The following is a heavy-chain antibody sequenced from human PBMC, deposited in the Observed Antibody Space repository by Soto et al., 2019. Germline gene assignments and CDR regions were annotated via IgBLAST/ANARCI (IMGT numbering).Heavy chain of an antibody. CDR2: ISNSGDTI. CDR3: ADLVPAPTHYDDYDMDV. Sequence: EVQLLESGGGLVQPGGSLRLSCVASGFTFSYYTMSWVRQAPGKGMEWVSGISNSGDTIYYADSVKGRLTISRDNFKNTLYLQMYILRADDTAVYYCADLVPAPTHYDDYDMDVWGQGTTVTVSS. V-gene: IGHV3-23*01. J-gene: IGHJ6*02. CDR1: GFTFSYYT. D-gene: IGHD2-2*01.